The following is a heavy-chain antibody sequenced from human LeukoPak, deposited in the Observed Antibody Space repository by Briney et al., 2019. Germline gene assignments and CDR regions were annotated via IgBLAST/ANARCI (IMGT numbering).Heavy chain of an antibody. CDR3: ATGVGYCSGGSCYGRGNWFDP. Sequence: ASVKVSCKVSGYTLTELSMHWVRQAPGKGLEWMGGFDPEDGEAIYAQKFQGRVTMTEDTSTDTAYMELSRLRSEDTAVYYCATGVGYCSGGSCYGRGNWFDPWGQGTLVTVSS. D-gene: IGHD2-15*01. CDR1: GYTLTELS. CDR2: FDPEDGEA. V-gene: IGHV1-24*01. J-gene: IGHJ5*02.